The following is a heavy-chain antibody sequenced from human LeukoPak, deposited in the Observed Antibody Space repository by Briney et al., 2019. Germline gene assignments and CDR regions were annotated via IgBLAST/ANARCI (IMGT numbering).Heavy chain of an antibody. CDR3: AKVFTVTTRWFDP. J-gene: IGHJ5*02. CDR2: ISGSGGST. V-gene: IGHV3-23*01. CDR1: GFTFSSYS. Sequence: GGSLRLSCAASGFTFSSYSMNWVRQAPGKGLEWVSAISGSGGSTYYADSVKGRFTISRDNSKNTLYLQMNSLRAEDTAVYYCAKVFTVTTRWFDPWGQGTLVTVSS. D-gene: IGHD4-17*01.